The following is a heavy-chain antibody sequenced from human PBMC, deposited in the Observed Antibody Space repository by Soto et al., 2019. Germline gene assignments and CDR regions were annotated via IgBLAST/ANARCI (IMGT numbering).Heavy chain of an antibody. CDR3: AKDGLLGGIRAAAGTLAFDY. J-gene: IGHJ4*02. V-gene: IGHV3-23*01. D-gene: IGHD6-13*01. CDR2: ISGSGGST. CDR1: GFTFSSYA. Sequence: EVQLLESGGGLVQPGGSLRLSCAASGFTFSSYAMSWVRQAPGKGLEWVSAISGSGGSTYYADSGKGRFTISRDNSKNTLYLQMNSLRAEDTAVYYCAKDGLLGGIRAAAGTLAFDYWGQGTLVTVSS.